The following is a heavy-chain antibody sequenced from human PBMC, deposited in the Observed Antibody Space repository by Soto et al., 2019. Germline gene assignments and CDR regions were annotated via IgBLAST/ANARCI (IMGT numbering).Heavy chain of an antibody. CDR1: GFTFDDYA. D-gene: IGHD6-6*01. CDR2: ISWNSGSI. V-gene: IGHV3-9*01. Sequence: GGSLRLSCAASGFTFDDYAMHWVRQAPWKGLEWVSGISWNSGSIGYADSVKGRFTISRDNAKNSRYVQMNSLRAEDTALYYCAKKKSFRDTISSLAYYMDVWGKGTTVTVSS. J-gene: IGHJ6*03. CDR3: AKKKSFRDTISSLAYYMDV.